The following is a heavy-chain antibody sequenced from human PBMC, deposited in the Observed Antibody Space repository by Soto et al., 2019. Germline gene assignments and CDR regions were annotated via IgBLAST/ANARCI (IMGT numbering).Heavy chain of an antibody. J-gene: IGHJ5*02. CDR3: GRRRLRTTRSWFDP. V-gene: IGHV4-34*01. D-gene: IGHD4-4*01. CDR2: INHSGST. Sequence: SETLSLTCAVYGGSFSGYYWSWIRQPPGKGLEWIGEINHSGSTNYNPSLKSRVTISVDTSKNQFSLKLSSVTAADTAVYYCGRRRLRTTRSWFDPWGQGTLVTVSS. CDR1: GGSFSGYY.